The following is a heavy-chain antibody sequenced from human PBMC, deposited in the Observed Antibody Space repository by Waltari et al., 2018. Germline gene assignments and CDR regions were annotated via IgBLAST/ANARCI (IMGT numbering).Heavy chain of an antibody. CDR1: GYSFTSYW. J-gene: IGHJ4*02. D-gene: IGHD6-13*01. CDR3: ARLRSWATFDY. Sequence: EVQLVQSGAEVKKPGESLKISCKGSGYSFTSYWIGWVRQLPGKGLEGMGITDPGYSDTRYSPPFQGQVTISADKSISTAYLQWSSLKASDTAMYYCARLRSWATFDYWGQGTLVTVSS. V-gene: IGHV5-51*01. CDR2: TDPGYSDT.